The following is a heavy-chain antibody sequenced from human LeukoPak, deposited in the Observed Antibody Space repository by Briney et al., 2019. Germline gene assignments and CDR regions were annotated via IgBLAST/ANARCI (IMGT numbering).Heavy chain of an antibody. Sequence: ASVKLSCNASGYTFTGYYMHWVRQAPGQGLELMGWINPNSGGTTYAQKSQGRLTMTRDTSISNAYMELSMLRSDDTAVYYCARDTGNSSGWRGNWFDPWGQGTLVTVSS. J-gene: IGHJ5*02. CDR3: ARDTGNSSGWRGNWFDP. D-gene: IGHD6-19*01. CDR1: GYTFTGYY. V-gene: IGHV1-2*02. CDR2: INPNSGGT.